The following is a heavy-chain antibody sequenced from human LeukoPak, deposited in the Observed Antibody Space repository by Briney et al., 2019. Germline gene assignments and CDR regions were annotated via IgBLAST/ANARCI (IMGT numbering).Heavy chain of an antibody. CDR2: IYPGDSDT. CDR3: PSGRAAYDYVWGSYRYTRDFDY. Sequence: GESLKISCKGSGYSFTSYWIGWVRQMPGKGLEWMGIIYPGDSDTRYSPSFQGQVTISADKSISTAHLQWSSLKASDTAMYYCPSGRAAYDYVWGSYRYTRDFDYWGQGTLVTVSS. D-gene: IGHD3-16*02. V-gene: IGHV5-51*01. J-gene: IGHJ4*02. CDR1: GYSFTSYW.